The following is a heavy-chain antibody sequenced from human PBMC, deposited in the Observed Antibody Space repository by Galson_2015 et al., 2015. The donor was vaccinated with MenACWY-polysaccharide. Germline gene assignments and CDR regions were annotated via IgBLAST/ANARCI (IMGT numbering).Heavy chain of an antibody. CDR2: IYWDDDK. CDR3: AHSRCGGDCQSFNVDYRMDV. J-gene: IGHJ6*01. CDR1: GFSLSTRKLG. Sequence: PALVKPTQPLALTFTFSGFSLSTRKLGVGWIRQPPGKALEWLALIYWDDDKRYSPSLGSKLSITKDTSKKQVALSLSNVDPADTGTYYCAHSRCGGDCQSFNVDYRMDVWGRGTAVTVSS. D-gene: IGHD2-21*02. V-gene: IGHV2-5*02.